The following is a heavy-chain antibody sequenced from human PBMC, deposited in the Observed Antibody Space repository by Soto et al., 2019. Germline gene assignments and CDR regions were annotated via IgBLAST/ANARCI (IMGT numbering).Heavy chain of an antibody. V-gene: IGHV4-34*01. CDR1: GGSFSGYY. D-gene: IGHD2-21*02. Sequence: QVQLQQWGAGLLKPSETLSLTCAVYGGSFSGYYWSWIRQPPGKGLEWIGEINHSGSTNYNPSLKRRVTISVDTSKNQFSLKLSSVTAADTAVYYCARVGDGGNSEYWGQGTLVTVSS. CDR3: ARVGDGGNSEY. CDR2: INHSGST. J-gene: IGHJ4*02.